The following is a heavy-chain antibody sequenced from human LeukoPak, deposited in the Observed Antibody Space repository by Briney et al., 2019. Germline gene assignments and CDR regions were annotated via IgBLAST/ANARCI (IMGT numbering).Heavy chain of an antibody. J-gene: IGHJ4*02. Sequence: SQTLSLTCTVSGGSISSGGYYWSWIRQHPGKGLEWIGYIYYSGSTYYNPSLKSRVTISVDTSKNQFSLKLTSLTAADTAVYYCARAGVSSGYWSLWGQGTLVTVFS. CDR1: GGSISSGGYY. CDR2: IYYSGST. V-gene: IGHV4-31*03. CDR3: ARAGVSSGYWSL. D-gene: IGHD3-22*01.